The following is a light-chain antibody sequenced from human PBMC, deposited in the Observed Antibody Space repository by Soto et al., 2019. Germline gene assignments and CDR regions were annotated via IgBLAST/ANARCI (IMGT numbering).Light chain of an antibody. CDR2: EVT. J-gene: IGLJ2*01. CDR3: SSYTADATLV. V-gene: IGLV2-18*02. CDR1: SSDVGSYNR. Sequence: QSALTQPPSVSGSPGLSVTISCTGTSSDVGSYNRVSWYQQPPGTAPKHMIYEVTNRPSGVPDRFSGTKSGNTASLNISGLQAEHEADYYCSSYTADATLVFGGGTKLTV.